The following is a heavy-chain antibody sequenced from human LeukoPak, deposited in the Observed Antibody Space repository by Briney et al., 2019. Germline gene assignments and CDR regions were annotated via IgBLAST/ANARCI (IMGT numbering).Heavy chain of an antibody. CDR3: ARDRMTYSGSYLFDY. D-gene: IGHD1-26*01. CDR2: ILYDGSNK. CDR1: GFTFSSYG. J-gene: IGHJ4*02. V-gene: IGHV3-30*03. Sequence: PGGSLRLSCAASGFTFSSYGMHWVRQAPGKGLEWVAVILYDGSNKCYADSVKGRFTISRDNSKNTLYLQMNSLRAEDTAVYYCARDRMTYSGSYLFDYWGQGTLVTVSS.